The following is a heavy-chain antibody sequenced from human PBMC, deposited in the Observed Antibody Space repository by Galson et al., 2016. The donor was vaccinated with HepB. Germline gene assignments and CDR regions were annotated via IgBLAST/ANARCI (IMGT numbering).Heavy chain of an antibody. D-gene: IGHD2-2*01. CDR3: ATYRSPLAPAGPTSPFYYYYGLDV. V-gene: IGHV5-10-1*01. CDR2: IDPRDSYT. Sequence: QSGAEVKKPGESLRISCQGSGYSFVNHWITWVRQMPGKGLELMGRIDPRDSYTHYSPSFEGHVTISADQSSNTAYLQWTRLAASDTALYYCATYRSPLAPAGPTSPFYYYYGLDVWGRGTTFTVSS. CDR1: GYSFVNHW. J-gene: IGHJ6*02.